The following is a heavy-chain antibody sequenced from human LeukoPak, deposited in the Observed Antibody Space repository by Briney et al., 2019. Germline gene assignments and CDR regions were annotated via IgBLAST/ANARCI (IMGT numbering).Heavy chain of an antibody. CDR3: AGHHPRNTVDF. Sequence: SETLSLTCTVSGGSISSCYWSWIRQPPXXGLEWIAYISDIGSINYNPSLKSRVTISLDTSKNQFSLKLSSVTAADTAVYYCAGHHPRNTVDFWGQGTLVTVSS. CDR1: GGSISSCY. J-gene: IGHJ4*02. CDR2: ISDIGSI. D-gene: IGHD2-8*02. V-gene: IGHV4-59*08.